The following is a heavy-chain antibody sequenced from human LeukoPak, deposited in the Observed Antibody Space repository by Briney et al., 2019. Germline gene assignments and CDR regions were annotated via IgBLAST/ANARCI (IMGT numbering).Heavy chain of an antibody. J-gene: IGHJ2*01. CDR2: INPNSGGT. CDR1: GYTFTGYY. V-gene: IGHV1-2*02. D-gene: IGHD5-24*01. CDR3: AKDRWLQNGLGWYFDL. Sequence: ASVKVSCKASGYTFTGYYMHWVRQAPGQGLEWMGWINPNSGGTNYAQKFQGRVTMTRDTSISTAYMELSRLRSDDTAVYYCAKDRWLQNGLGWYFDLWGRGTLVTVSS.